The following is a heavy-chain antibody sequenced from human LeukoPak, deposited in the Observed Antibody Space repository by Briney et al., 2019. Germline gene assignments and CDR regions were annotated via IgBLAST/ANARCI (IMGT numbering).Heavy chain of an antibody. D-gene: IGHD3-10*01. CDR1: GFTFTDYY. CDR3: AKTTWGVITKAGYYYYGMDV. Sequence: PGGSLRLSCAASGFTFTDYYMSWIRQAAGKGLEWVSYISRSGSNKYYADSVKGRFTISRDNSKNTLYLQMNSLRAEDTAVYYCAKTTWGVITKAGYYYYGMDVWGQGTTVTVSS. V-gene: IGHV3-11*04. J-gene: IGHJ6*02. CDR2: ISRSGSNK.